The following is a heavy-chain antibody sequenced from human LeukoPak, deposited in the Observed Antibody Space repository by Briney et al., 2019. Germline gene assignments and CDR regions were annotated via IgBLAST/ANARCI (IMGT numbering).Heavy chain of an antibody. J-gene: IGHJ4*02. CDR1: GYTFTTYA. CDR3: ARDWPGGSHALGVDY. Sequence: ASVKVSCKASGYTFTTYAMNWVRQAPGQGLEWMGIINPSGGSTSYAQKFQGRVTMTRDTSTSTVYMELSSLRSEDTAVYYCARDWPGGSHALGVDYWGQGTLVTVSS. V-gene: IGHV1-46*01. D-gene: IGHD3-16*01. CDR2: INPSGGST.